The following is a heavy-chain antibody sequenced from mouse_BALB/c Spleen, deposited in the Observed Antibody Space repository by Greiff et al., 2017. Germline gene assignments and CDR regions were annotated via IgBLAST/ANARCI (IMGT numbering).Heavy chain of an antibody. Sequence: EVKLVESGGGLVKPGGSLKLSCAASGFTFSSYAMSWVRQTPEKRLEWVASISSGGSTYYPDSVKGRFTISRDNARNILYLQMSSLRSEDTAMYYCANYDYYAMDYWGQGTSVTVSS. CDR2: ISSGGST. CDR1: GFTFSSYA. J-gene: IGHJ4*01. CDR3: ANYDYYAMDY. D-gene: IGHD1-1*02. V-gene: IGHV5-6-5*01.